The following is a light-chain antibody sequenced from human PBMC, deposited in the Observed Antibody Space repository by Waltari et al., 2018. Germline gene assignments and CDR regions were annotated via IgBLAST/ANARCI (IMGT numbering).Light chain of an antibody. CDR3: QQYYSTPKWT. Sequence: DIQMTQSPSSLSASVGDRVTITCRASQGISNSLAWYQQKPGKVPKLLLYAASRLESGVPSRCSGSGSGTDYTLTISSLQPEDFATYYCQQYYSTPKWTFGQGTKVEIK. J-gene: IGKJ1*01. CDR1: QGISNS. V-gene: IGKV1-NL1*01. CDR2: AAS.